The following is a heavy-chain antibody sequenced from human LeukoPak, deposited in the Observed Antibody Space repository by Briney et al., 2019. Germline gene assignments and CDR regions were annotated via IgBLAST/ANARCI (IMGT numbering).Heavy chain of an antibody. Sequence: PGGSLRLSCAASGFTFSSYSMNWVRQAPGKGLEWIGEINHSGSTNYNPSLKSRVTISVDTSKNQFSLKLSSVTAADTAVYYCARGRLRYLDWLLSPDFDYWGQGTLVTVSS. J-gene: IGHJ4*02. CDR3: ARGRLRYLDWLLSPDFDY. D-gene: IGHD3-9*01. CDR2: INHSGST. CDR1: GFTFSSYS. V-gene: IGHV4-34*01.